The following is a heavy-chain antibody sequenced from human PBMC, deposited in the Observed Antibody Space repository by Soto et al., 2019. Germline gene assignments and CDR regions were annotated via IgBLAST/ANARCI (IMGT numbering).Heavy chain of an antibody. CDR1: GGSFSGYY. D-gene: IGHD3-10*01. J-gene: IGHJ4*02. CDR2: INHSGST. Sequence: SETLSLTCAVYGGSFSGYYWSWIRQPPGKGLEWIGEINHSGSTNYNPSLKSRVTISVDTSKNQFSLKLSSVTAADTAVYYCARRGAIGYYGSGSAFDYWGQGTLVTVSS. CDR3: ARRGAIGYYGSGSAFDY. V-gene: IGHV4-34*01.